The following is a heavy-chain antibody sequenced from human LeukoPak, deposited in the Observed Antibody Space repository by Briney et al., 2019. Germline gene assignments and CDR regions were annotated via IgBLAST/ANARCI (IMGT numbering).Heavy chain of an antibody. CDR2: IYYSGST. V-gene: IGHV4-59*01. CDR1: GGSISSYY. CDR3: ARGGVTRKTGMDV. D-gene: IGHD4-17*01. Sequence: SETLSLTCTVSGGSISSYYWSWIRQPPGKGLEWIGYIYYSGSTNYNPSLKSRVTISVDTSKNQFSLKLSSVTAADTAVYYCARGGVTRKTGMDVWGQGTTVTVSS. J-gene: IGHJ6*02.